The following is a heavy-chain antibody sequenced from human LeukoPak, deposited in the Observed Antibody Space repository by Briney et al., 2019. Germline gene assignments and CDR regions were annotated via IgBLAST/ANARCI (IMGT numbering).Heavy chain of an antibody. CDR3: ARMVTSTYYFDY. CDR1: GGSVSSDSYY. Sequence: SETLYLTCTVSGGSVSSDSYYWSWLRQPPGKGLEWIGHIYYSGSTNYKPSLKSRVTISVDTSKNQFSLKVSSVTAADTAVYYCARMVTSTYYFDYWGQGTLVTVSS. CDR2: IYYSGST. V-gene: IGHV4-61*01. D-gene: IGHD4-23*01. J-gene: IGHJ4*02.